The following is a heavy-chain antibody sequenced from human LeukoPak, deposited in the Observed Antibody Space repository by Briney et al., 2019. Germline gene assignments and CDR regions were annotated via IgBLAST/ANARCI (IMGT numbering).Heavy chain of an antibody. CDR3: AREGPVQAFDY. V-gene: IGHV1-2*02. Sequence: ASVKVSCKASGYTFTSYGISWVRQAPGQGLEWMGWINPNSGGTNYAQKFQGRVTMTRDTSISTAYMELSRLRSDDTAVYYCAREGPVQAFDYWGQGTLVTVSS. CDR1: GYTFTSYG. J-gene: IGHJ4*02. CDR2: INPNSGGT.